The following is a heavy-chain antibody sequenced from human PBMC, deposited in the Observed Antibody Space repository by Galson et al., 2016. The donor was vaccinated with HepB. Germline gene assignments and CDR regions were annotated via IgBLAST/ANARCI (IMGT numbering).Heavy chain of an antibody. CDR1: GFTFCSYA. J-gene: IGHJ4*02. CDR3: VRCAVDTALDY. V-gene: IGHV3-21*04. CDR2: ISSSSTYI. Sequence: SLRLSCAASGFTFCSYAMNWVRQAPGKGLEWVSSISSSSTYIYYADSVKGRLTISRDNAKNSLFLQMNSLRADDTAVYYCVRCAVDTALDYWGQGTLVTVSS. D-gene: IGHD5-18*01.